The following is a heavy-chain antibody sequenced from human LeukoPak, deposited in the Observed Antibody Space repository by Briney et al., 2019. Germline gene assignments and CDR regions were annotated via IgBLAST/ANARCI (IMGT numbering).Heavy chain of an antibody. V-gene: IGHV1-69*04. CDR3: ARGPSGIAVAGTWDY. J-gene: IGHJ4*02. CDR1: GGTFSSYA. D-gene: IGHD6-13*01. Sequence: SVKVSCKASGGTFSSYAISWVRQAPGQGLEWMGRIIPIFGIANYAQKFQGRVTITADKSTSTAYMELSSLRSEDTAVYYCARGPSGIAVAGTWDYWGQGTLVTVSS. CDR2: IIPIFGIA.